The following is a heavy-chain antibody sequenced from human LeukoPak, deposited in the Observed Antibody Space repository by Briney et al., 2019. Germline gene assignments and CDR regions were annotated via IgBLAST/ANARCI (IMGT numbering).Heavy chain of an antibody. CDR1: GYTFTGYY. D-gene: IGHD5-12*01. J-gene: IGHJ4*02. CDR2: INPNSGCT. CDR3: ARDVDIVATDFDY. Sequence: ASVKVSCKASGYTFTGYYMHWVRQAPGQGLEWMGRINPNSGCTNYAQKFQGRVTMTRDTFISTAYMELSRLRSDDTAVYYCARDVDIVATDFDYWGQGTLVTVSS. V-gene: IGHV1-2*06.